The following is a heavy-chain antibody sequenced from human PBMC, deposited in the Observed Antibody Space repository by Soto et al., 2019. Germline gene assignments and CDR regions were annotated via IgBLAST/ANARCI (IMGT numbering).Heavy chain of an antibody. Sequence: EVQLVDSGGGLVQPGGSLRLSCAASGFIFSNYVMSWVRQAPGKGLEWVSSISDSGGTSYYADSVKGRFTISRDNSKNTLYLQMNSLRAEDTAIYYCAKPPRPLLPFYSWGQGPLVTVSA. J-gene: IGHJ4*02. CDR2: ISDSGGTS. V-gene: IGHV3-23*04. CDR3: AKPPRPLLPFYS. D-gene: IGHD1-26*01. CDR1: GFIFSNYV.